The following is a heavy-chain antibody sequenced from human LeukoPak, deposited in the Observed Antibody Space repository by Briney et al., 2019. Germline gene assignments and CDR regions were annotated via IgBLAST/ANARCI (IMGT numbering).Heavy chain of an antibody. V-gene: IGHV3-30*18. J-gene: IGHJ2*01. CDR3: AKGHVSPVTRGWYFDL. D-gene: IGHD4-11*01. CDR1: EFSFSTYG. Sequence: PGGSLRLSCAASEFSFSTYGMHWVRQAPGKGLEWVAVISYDGSNKYYADSVKGRFTISRDNSKNTLYLQMNSLRAEDTAVYYCAKGHVSPVTRGWYFDLWGRGTLVTVSS. CDR2: ISYDGSNK.